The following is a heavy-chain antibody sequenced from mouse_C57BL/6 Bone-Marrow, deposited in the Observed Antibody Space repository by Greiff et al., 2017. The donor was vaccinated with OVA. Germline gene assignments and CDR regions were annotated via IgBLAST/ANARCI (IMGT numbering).Heavy chain of an antibody. D-gene: IGHD1-1*01. J-gene: IGHJ4*01. CDR3: ARDYYGSSYCAMDY. V-gene: IGHV1-81*01. CDR2: IYPRSGNT. Sequence: VKLQESGAELARPGASVKLSCKASGYTFTSYGISWVKQRTGQGLEWIGEIYPRSGNTYYNEKFKGKATLTADKSSSTAYMELRSLTSEDSAVYFCARDYYGSSYCAMDYWGQGTSVTVSS. CDR1: GYTFTSYG.